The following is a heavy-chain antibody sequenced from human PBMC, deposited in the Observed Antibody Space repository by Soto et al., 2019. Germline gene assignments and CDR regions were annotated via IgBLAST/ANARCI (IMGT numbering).Heavy chain of an antibody. Sequence: SETLSLTCTVSGGSISSSSYYWGWIRQPPGKGLEWIGSIYYSGSTYYNPSLKSRVTISVDTSKNQFSLTLSSVTAADTAVYYCARDSITIFGVVSSGMDVWGKGTTVT. CDR2: IYYSGST. CDR3: ARDSITIFGVVSSGMDV. CDR1: GGSISSSSYY. D-gene: IGHD3-3*01. J-gene: IGHJ6*04. V-gene: IGHV4-39*01.